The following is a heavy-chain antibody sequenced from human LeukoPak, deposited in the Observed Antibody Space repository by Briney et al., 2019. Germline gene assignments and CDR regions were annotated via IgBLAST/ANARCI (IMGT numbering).Heavy chain of an antibody. D-gene: IGHD5-24*01. CDR3: ARSVGGDGYNYFDY. CDR1: GFTFSSYA. V-gene: IGHV3-33*08. J-gene: IGHJ4*02. CDR2: IWYDGSNQ. Sequence: GRSLRLSCAASGFTFSSYAMHWVRQAPGKGLEWVALIWYDGSNQNSADSVKGRFTISRDNSKNTLYMQMNSLRVEDTALYYCARSVGGDGYNYFDYWGQGTLVTVSS.